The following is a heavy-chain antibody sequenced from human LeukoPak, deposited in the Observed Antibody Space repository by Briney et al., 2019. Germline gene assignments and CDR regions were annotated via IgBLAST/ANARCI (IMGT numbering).Heavy chain of an antibody. V-gene: IGHV1-46*03. CDR1: GYTFTSYY. CDR3: ARDQGCSSGWCAYYYYGMDV. CDR2: INPSGGST. Sequence: GASVKVSCKASGYTFTSYYMHWVRQAPGQGLEWMGIINPSGGSTSYAQKFQRRVTMTRDTSTSTVYMELSSLRSEDTAVYYCARDQGCSSGWCAYYYYGMDVWGQGTTVTVSS. J-gene: IGHJ6*02. D-gene: IGHD6-19*01.